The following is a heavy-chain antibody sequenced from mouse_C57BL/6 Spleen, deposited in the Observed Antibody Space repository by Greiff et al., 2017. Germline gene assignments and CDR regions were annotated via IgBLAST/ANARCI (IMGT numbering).Heavy chain of an antibody. CDR3: ARGRGVVAPQSMDY. J-gene: IGHJ4*01. CDR2: IYPGDGDT. D-gene: IGHD1-1*01. V-gene: IGHV1-80*01. Sequence: QVQLQQSGAELVKPGASVKISCKASGYAFSSYWMNWVKQRPGKGLEWIGQIYPGDGDTNYNGKFKGKATLTADKSSSTAYMQLSSLTSEDSAVYFCARGRGVVAPQSMDYWGQGTSVTVSS. CDR1: GYAFSSYW.